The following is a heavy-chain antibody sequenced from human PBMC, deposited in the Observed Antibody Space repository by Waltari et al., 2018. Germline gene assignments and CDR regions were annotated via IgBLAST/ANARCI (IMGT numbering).Heavy chain of an antibody. CDR1: GFSFSEYY. CDR3: ARGDCGGDCYPDY. V-gene: IGHV3-11*06. Sequence: PGGSLRLSCAASGFSFSEYYMTWIRQAPGKGLEWISHISKSSTYTNYADSVKGRFTISRDNAKNSLYLQMNSLRVEDTAVYYCARGDCGGDCYPDYWGQGTLVTVSS. CDR2: ISKSSTYT. D-gene: IGHD2-21*02. J-gene: IGHJ4*02.